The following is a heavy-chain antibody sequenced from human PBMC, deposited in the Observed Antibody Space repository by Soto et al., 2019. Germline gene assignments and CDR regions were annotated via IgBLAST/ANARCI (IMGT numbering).Heavy chain of an antibody. J-gene: IGHJ4*02. D-gene: IGHD5-18*01. CDR2: IYYSGST. Sequence: QSRTGAGSGGTVSRYCWCSFRQPPGKGLEWIGYIYYSGSTNYNPSLKSRVTISVDTSKNQFSLKLSSVTAADTAVYYCARRYGSGFDYCGQGTLGNVP. CDR3: ARRYGSGFDY. V-gene: IGHV4-59*08. CDR1: GGTVSRYC.